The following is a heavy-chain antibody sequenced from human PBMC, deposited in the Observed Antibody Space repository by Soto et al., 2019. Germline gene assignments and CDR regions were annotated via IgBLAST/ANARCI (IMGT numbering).Heavy chain of an antibody. D-gene: IGHD6-6*01. CDR1: GGSISSGGYY. J-gene: IGHJ4*02. Sequence: QVQLQESGPGLVKPSQTLSLTCTVSGGSISSGGYYWSWIRQHPGKGLEWIGYIYYSGSTYYNPSFKSRVTISVDTSKNQFSLKLSSVTAADTAVYYCARGRYSSYMYYFDYWGQGTLVTVSS. CDR3: ARGRYSSYMYYFDY. CDR2: IYYSGST. V-gene: IGHV4-31*03.